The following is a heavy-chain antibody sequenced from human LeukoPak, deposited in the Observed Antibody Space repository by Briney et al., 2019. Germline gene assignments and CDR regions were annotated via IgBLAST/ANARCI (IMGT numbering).Heavy chain of an antibody. V-gene: IGHV3-7*05. D-gene: IGHD3-10*01. CDR1: GFTFINYW. CDR3: ARGGIRGVLMEY. J-gene: IGHJ4*02. Sequence: GGSLRLSCAASGFTFINYWMTWVRQAPGKGLEWVANIKQDGSEEYYVDSVTGRFTISRDNAKNSLFLQMSSLRADDTAVYYCARGGIRGVLMEYWGQGTLVTVSS. CDR2: IKQDGSEE.